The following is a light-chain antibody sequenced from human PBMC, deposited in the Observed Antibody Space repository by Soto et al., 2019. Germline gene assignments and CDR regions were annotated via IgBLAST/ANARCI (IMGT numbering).Light chain of an antibody. J-gene: IGLJ1*01. V-gene: IGLV2-14*03. CDR3: SSYTSSSTLSTYV. CDR2: DVS. CDR1: ISDVGGYNY. Sequence: QSALTQPDSVSGSPGQSITISCTGTISDVGGYNYVSWYQHHPGKAPKLMIYDVSNRPSGVSNRFSGSKSDNTASLSISGLQAEDESDYYCSSYTSSSTLSTYVFVTGTKLTVL.